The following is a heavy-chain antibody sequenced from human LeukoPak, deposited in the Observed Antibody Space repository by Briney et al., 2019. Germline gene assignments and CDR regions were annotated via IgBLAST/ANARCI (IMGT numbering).Heavy chain of an antibody. CDR3: ARDWGELGAFDI. D-gene: IGHD1-26*01. V-gene: IGHV1-8*01. J-gene: IGHJ3*02. Sequence: ASVKVSCKASGYTFTSYDINWVRQATGQGPEWMGWMNPNSGNTGYAQKFQGRVTMTRNTPISTAYMELSSLRSEDTAVYYCARDWGELGAFDIWGQGTMVTVSS. CDR1: GYTFTSYD. CDR2: MNPNSGNT.